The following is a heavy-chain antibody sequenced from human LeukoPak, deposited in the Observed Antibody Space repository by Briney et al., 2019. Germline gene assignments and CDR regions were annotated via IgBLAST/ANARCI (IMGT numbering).Heavy chain of an antibody. CDR2: IYYSGST. V-gene: IGHV4-59*01. CDR3: ARSGTTSDI. CDR1: GGSISSYY. J-gene: IGHJ3*02. Sequence: SETLSLTCTVSGGSISSYYWSWIRQPPGRGLEWIGYIYYSGSTNYNPPLKSRVTISVDTSKNQFSLKLSSVTAADTAVYYCARSGTTSDIWGQGTMVTVSS. D-gene: IGHD1-1*01.